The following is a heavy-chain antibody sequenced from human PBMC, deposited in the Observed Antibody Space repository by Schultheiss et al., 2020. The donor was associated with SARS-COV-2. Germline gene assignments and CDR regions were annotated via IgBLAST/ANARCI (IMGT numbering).Heavy chain of an antibody. V-gene: IGHV3-74*01. Sequence: GGSLRLSCGASGFTVNSNYMTWVRQAPGKGLVWVSRIKSDGSSTAYADSVKGRFTISRDNAKNTMYLQMNSLRAEDTAVYYCARDEDKDGYSSKDCWGQGTQVTVSS. CDR3: ARDEDKDGYSSKDC. J-gene: IGHJ4*02. CDR2: IKSDGSST. CDR1: GFTVNSNY. D-gene: IGHD5-18*01.